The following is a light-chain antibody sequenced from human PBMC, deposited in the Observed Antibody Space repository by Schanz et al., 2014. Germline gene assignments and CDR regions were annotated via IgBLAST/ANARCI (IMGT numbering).Light chain of an antibody. CDR2: ANT. CDR1: SSNLGAGYD. V-gene: IGLV1-40*01. CDR3: QTYDISQTGLWL. Sequence: QSVLTQPPSVSGAPGQRVTISCTGSSSNLGAGYDVHWFQQLPGTAPKLLMYANTKRPSGVPDRFSGSKSGTLASLAITGLQTEDEASYYCQTYDISQTGLWLFGGGTKLTVL. J-gene: IGLJ3*02.